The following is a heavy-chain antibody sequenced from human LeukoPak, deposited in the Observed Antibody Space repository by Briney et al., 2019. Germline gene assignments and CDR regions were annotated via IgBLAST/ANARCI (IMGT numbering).Heavy chain of an antibody. J-gene: IGHJ4*02. V-gene: IGHV1-24*01. CDR3: ASHPDGSGSYLDH. Sequence: ASVKVSCKVSGYTLTEIAVHWVRQAPGEGLEWMGTFDPEEPQTLYAQRFQDRVTMTEDISTDTVYMELTSLISEDTAVYFCASHPDGSGSYLDHWGQGTLVTVSS. CDR1: GYTLTEIA. D-gene: IGHD3-10*01. CDR2: FDPEEPQT.